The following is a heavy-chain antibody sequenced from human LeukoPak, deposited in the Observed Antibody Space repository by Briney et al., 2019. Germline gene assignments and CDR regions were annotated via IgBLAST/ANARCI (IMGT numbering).Heavy chain of an antibody. CDR3: ARGSGDYVGYFDY. J-gene: IGHJ4*02. Sequence: GGSLRLSCAASGFTFSSYGMHWVRQAPGKGLEWVSSISSSSSYIYYADSVKGRFTISRGNAKNSLYLQMNSLRAEDTAVYYCARGSGDYVGYFDYWGQGTLVTVSS. CDR1: GFTFSSYG. V-gene: IGHV3-21*01. CDR2: ISSSSSYI. D-gene: IGHD4-17*01.